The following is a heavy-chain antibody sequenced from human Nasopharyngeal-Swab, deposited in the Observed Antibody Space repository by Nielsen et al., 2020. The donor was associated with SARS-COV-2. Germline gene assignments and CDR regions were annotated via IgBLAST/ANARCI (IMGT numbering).Heavy chain of an antibody. D-gene: IGHD3-3*01. CDR1: GFTFSDYY. CDR2: ISSTGAII. CDR3: ARDDDFWSGYSNGMDV. Sequence: GESLKISCAASGFTFSDYYMNWIRQAPGKGLEWVSYISSTGAIIYYADSVKGRFTISRDNPKNSLYLQMNSLRAEDTAVYYCARDDDFWSGYSNGMDVWGQGTTVTVSS. V-gene: IGHV3-11*04. J-gene: IGHJ6*02.